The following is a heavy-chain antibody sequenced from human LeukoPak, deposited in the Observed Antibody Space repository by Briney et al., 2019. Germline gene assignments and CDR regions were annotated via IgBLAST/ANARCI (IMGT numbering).Heavy chain of an antibody. CDR1: GFTVSGNY. V-gene: IGHV3-21*01. CDR3: AGGGDFDY. Sequence: GGSLRLSCAASGFTVSGNYMNWVRQAPGKGLEWVSSISRTSEYIHYADSVRDQFAISRDNAKNSVYLQMNSLKAEDTAVYFCAGGGDFDYWGQGILVTVSA. CDR2: ISRTSEYI. D-gene: IGHD3-16*01. J-gene: IGHJ4*02.